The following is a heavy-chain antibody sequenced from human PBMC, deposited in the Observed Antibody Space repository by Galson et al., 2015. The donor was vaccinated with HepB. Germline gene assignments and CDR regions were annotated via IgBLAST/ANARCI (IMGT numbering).Heavy chain of an antibody. CDR1: GFSLSTSGVG. CDR3: AHSHSPVAGNLDVMYYFDY. CDR2: IFWNDDK. J-gene: IGHJ4*02. Sequence: PALVKPTQTLTLTCTFSGFSLSTSGVGVGWIRQPPGKALEWLALIFWNDDKRYSPSLKSRLTITKDTSKNQVVLTMTNMDPVDTATYYCAHSHSPVAGNLDVMYYFDYWGQGTLVTVSS. D-gene: IGHD6-19*01. V-gene: IGHV2-5*01.